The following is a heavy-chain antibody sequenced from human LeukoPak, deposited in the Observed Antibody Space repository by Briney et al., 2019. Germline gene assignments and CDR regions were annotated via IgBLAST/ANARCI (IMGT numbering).Heavy chain of an antibody. Sequence: GGFLKLSCAASGFSFSGSALHWVRQASGEGLEWVGRIRSKRNNYATEYGASVKGRFTISRDESKNTAYLQMNSLKSENTAVYYCTRQGEPTALIDHWGQGTLVSVSS. CDR3: TRQGEPTALIDH. V-gene: IGHV3-73*01. J-gene: IGHJ4*02. D-gene: IGHD5-18*01. CDR1: GFSFSGSA. CDR2: IRSKRNNYAT.